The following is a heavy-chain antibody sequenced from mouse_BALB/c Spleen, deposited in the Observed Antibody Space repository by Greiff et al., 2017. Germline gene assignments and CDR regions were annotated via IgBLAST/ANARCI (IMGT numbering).Heavy chain of an antibody. CDR3: ARSRGDRYYAMDY. V-gene: IGHV1-80*01. CDR2: IYPGDGDT. CDR1: GYAFSSYW. D-gene: IGHD3-2*01. Sequence: QVQLQQSGAELVRPGSSVKISCKASGYAFSSYWMNWVKQRPGQGLEWIGHIYPGDGDTNYNGKFKGKATLTADKSSSTAYMQLSSLTSEDSAVYFCARSRGDRYYAMDYWGQGTSVTVSS. J-gene: IGHJ4*01.